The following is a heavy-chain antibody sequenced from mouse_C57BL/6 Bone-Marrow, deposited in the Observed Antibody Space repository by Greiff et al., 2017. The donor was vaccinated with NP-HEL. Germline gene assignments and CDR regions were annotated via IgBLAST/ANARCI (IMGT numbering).Heavy chain of an antibody. CDR3: ASAITTVVATRAMDY. D-gene: IGHD1-1*01. Sequence: EVKLVESGGGLVQPGESLKLSCESNEYEFPSHDMSWVRKTPEKRLELVAAINSDGGSTYYPDTMERRFIISRDNTKKTLYLQMSSLRSEDTALYYCASAITTVVATRAMDYWGQGTSVTVSS. V-gene: IGHV5-2*01. CDR1: EYEFPSHD. CDR2: INSDGGST. J-gene: IGHJ4*01.